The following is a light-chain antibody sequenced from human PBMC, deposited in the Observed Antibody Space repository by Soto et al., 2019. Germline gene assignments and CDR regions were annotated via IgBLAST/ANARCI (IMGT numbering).Light chain of an antibody. CDR1: QRVSSN. CDR2: AAS. CDR3: QQYNDWVTWT. V-gene: IGKV3D-15*01. J-gene: IGKJ1*01. Sequence: EIVMTQSPATLSVSPGERATLSCRASQRVSSNLAWFQQKPGQPPRLLIYAASTRATGIPDRFSGGGSGAEFTLTIVGLQSEDFAVYYCQQYNDWVTWTFGQGTKVEIK.